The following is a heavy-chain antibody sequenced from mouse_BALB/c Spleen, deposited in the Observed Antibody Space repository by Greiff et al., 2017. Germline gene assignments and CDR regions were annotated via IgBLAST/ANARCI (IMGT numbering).Heavy chain of an antibody. CDR2: ISSGGSYT. CDR1: GFTFSSYT. V-gene: IGHV5-6-4*01. Sequence: EVMLVESGGGLGKPGGSLKLSCAASGFTFSSYTMSWVRQTPEKRLEWVATISSGGSYTYYSDSVKGRFTISRDNAKNTLYLQMSSLKSEDTAMYYCTRVEITFEGYFDYWGQGTTLTVSS. CDR3: TRVEITFEGYFDY. J-gene: IGHJ2*01. D-gene: IGHD1-1*01.